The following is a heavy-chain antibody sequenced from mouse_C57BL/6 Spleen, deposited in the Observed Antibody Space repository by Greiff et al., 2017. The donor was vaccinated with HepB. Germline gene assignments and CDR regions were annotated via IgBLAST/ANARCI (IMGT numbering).Heavy chain of an antibody. CDR3: ARRNYGSSYDY. V-gene: IGHV1-63*01. D-gene: IGHD1-1*01. CDR2: IYPGGGYT. CDR1: GYTFTNYW. J-gene: IGHJ2*01. Sequence: VQLQESGAELVRPGTSVKMSCKASGYTFTNYWIGWAKQRPGHGLEWIGDIYPGGGYTNYNEKFKGKATLTADKSSSTAYMQFSSLTSEDSAIYYCARRNYGSSYDYGGKGTTLTVSS.